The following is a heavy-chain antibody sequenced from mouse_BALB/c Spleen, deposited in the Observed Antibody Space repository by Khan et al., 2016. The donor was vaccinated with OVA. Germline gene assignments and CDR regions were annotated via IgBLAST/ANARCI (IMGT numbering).Heavy chain of an antibody. CDR3: ARGFDVFTY. CDR2: INPNTDNT. CDR1: GYSFTAYY. Sequence: VQLKQSGTELVKTGASVKISCKASGYSFTAYYMHWVKLSHGQSLECIGRINPNTDNTNYNQKFKGKAILTVDTSSSTAYMELRSLTSEDSAVYSWARGFDVFTYWGQRSLVTVSA. J-gene: IGHJ3*01. V-gene: IGHV1-20*01.